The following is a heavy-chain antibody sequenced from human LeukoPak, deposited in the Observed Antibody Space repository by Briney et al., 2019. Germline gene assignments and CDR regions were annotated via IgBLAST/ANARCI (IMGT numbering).Heavy chain of an antibody. D-gene: IGHD3-22*01. CDR1: GGSISSYY. V-gene: IGHV4-59*01. Sequence: SETLSRTGTGSGGSISSYYWSWIRQPPGKGLEWIGYIYYSGSTNYNPSLKSRVTISVDTSKNQFSLKLSSVTAADTAVYYCARVRARDYYDSSGYYFWFDPWGQGTLVTVSS. CDR2: IYYSGST. CDR3: ARVRARDYYDSSGYYFWFDP. J-gene: IGHJ5*02.